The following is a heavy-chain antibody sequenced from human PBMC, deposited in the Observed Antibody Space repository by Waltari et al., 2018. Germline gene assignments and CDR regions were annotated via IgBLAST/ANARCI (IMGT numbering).Heavy chain of an antibody. V-gene: IGHV4-39*01. D-gene: IGHD4-17*01. J-gene: IGHJ1*01. CDR2: MQYRGST. CDR3: GRIAFGDEGGYFQY. Sequence: QLQLQESGPGLVMPSETLSLTCTVSGGSISTNYNWGWIRQPPGKGLEWMGNMQYRGSTFYNPSLESRVTISLGTWKNQFSLRLSSVGAADTAVYFCGRIAFGDEGGYFQYWGQGTLVTVSS. CDR1: GGSISTNYN.